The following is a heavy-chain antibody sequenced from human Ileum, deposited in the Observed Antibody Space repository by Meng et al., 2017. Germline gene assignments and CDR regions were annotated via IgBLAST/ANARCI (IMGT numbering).Heavy chain of an antibody. D-gene: IGHD1-26*01. J-gene: IGHJ4*02. CDR3: ARRIRGGSYLG. CDR1: GDSFTDYY. Sequence: QLPLLKWGAGKLTPSETLSLTCNVYGDSFTDYYWNWIRQPPGKGLEWIGEIHYNGSTNYNPTFESRVTISDDTSQKQFSLRLSSVTAADTSVYYCARRIRGGSYLGWCQGTLVTVSS. V-gene: IGHV4-34*01. CDR2: IHYNGST.